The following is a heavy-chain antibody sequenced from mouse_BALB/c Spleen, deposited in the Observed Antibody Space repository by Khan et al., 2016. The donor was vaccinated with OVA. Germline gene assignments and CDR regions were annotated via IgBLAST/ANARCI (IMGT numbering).Heavy chain of an antibody. CDR1: HYTFTAYD. Sequence: QVQLQQPGPELVKPGASVKISCKASHYTFTAYDINWVKQRPGQGLEWIGWIYHGDGRTKYNENFKGKATLHEYTYSNTAYMELTSLTSEKSAVYFCAREGLLGVAMDYWGQGTSVSVSS. CDR2: IYHGDGRT. D-gene: IGHD1-1*01. J-gene: IGHJ4*01. V-gene: IGHV1-85*01. CDR3: AREGLLGVAMDY.